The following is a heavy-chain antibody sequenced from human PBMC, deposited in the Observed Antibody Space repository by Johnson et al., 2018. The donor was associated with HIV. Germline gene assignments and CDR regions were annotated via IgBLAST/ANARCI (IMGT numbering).Heavy chain of an antibody. CDR1: GFTFSDYY. CDR3: VRDLPYCSGGFCQTDGFDI. D-gene: IGHD2-15*01. J-gene: IGHJ3*02. Sequence: QVQLVESGGGVVQPGRSLRLSCAASGFTFSDYYMSWIRQAPGKGLEWVSYISSSGGTIYNADSVKGRFTISRNNTKNSLYLQMNSLRVEDTAVYYCVRDLPYCSGGFCQTDGFDIWGQGTMVTASS. CDR2: ISSSGGTI. V-gene: IGHV3-11*01.